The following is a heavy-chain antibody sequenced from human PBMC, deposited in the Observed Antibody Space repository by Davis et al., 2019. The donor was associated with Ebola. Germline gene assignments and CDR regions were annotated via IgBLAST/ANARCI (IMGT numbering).Heavy chain of an antibody. V-gene: IGHV3-33*06. CDR3: AKEIAVAGRGNYYYGMDV. J-gene: IGHJ6*02. CDR1: GFTFSSYG. Sequence: GESLKISCAASGFTFSSYGMHWVRQAPGKGLEWVAVIWYDGSNKYNADSVKGRFTISRDNSKNTLYLQMNSLRAEDTAVYYCAKEIAVAGRGNYYYGMDVWGQGTTVTVSS. D-gene: IGHD6-19*01. CDR2: IWYDGSNK.